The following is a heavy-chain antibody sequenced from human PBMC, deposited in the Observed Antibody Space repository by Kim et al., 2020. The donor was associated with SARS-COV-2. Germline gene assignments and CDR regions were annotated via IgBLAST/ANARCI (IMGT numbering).Heavy chain of an antibody. J-gene: IGHJ4*02. CDR1: GGSISSSSYY. V-gene: IGHV4-39*07. D-gene: IGHD6-13*01. Sequence: SETLSLTCTVSGGSISSSSYYWGWIRQPPGKGLEWIGSIYYSGSTYYNPSLKSRVTISVDTSKNQFSLKLSSVTAADTAVYYCARDNVAAAGPRGGWGQGTLVTVSS. CDR3: ARDNVAAAGPRGG. CDR2: IYYSGST.